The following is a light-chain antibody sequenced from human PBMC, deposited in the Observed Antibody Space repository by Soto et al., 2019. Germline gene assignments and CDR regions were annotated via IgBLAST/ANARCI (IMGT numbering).Light chain of an antibody. CDR3: QSYDSSLSGYV. Sequence: QPVLTQQPSVSGAPGHRFTISCTGSSANIGAAYNVDWYQQLPGTAPKLLIYGNNNRPSGVPARFSGSKSGTSASLAIAGLQAEDEGDYYCQSYDSSLSGYVFGTGTKVTVL. V-gene: IGLV1-40*01. CDR2: GNN. J-gene: IGLJ1*01. CDR1: SANIGAAYN.